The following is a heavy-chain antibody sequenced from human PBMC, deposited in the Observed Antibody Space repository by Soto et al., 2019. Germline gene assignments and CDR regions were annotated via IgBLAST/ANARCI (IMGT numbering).Heavy chain of an antibody. CDR3: ATEELCGADCYFFKH. CDR1: GFNLRNYE. V-gene: IGHV3-48*03. J-gene: IGHJ4*02. Sequence: GGSLRLSCAVSGFNLRNYEMNWVRQVPGKGLEWISKISGSNNNIYYADSVQGRFTISRDNANNVLFLQMNRLRAEDTATYHCATEELCGADCYFFKHWGQGTLVTVSS. CDR2: ISGSNNNI. D-gene: IGHD2-21*02.